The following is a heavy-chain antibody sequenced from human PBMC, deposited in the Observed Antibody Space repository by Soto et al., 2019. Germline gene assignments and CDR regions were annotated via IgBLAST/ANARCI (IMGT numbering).Heavy chain of an antibody. V-gene: IGHV3-53*01. D-gene: IGHD3-16*02. Sequence: GGSLRLSCAASGFTVSSNYMSWVRQAPGKGLEWVSVIYSGGSTYYADSVKGRFTISRDNAKKTLYLHLNSLRGDDTAVYYCAREYVWGSYPKYSYCGMDVWGQGTTVTVSS. CDR1: GFTVSSNY. CDR2: IYSGGST. J-gene: IGHJ6*02. CDR3: AREYVWGSYPKYSYCGMDV.